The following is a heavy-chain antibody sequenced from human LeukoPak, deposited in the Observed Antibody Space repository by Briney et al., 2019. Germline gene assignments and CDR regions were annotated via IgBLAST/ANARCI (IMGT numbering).Heavy chain of an antibody. CDR3: ARGYDILTGYLDY. CDR1: GGSISSYY. J-gene: IGHJ4*02. V-gene: IGHV4-59*01. Sequence: PSETLSLTCTVSGGSISSYYWSWVRQPPGKGLEWIGYIYYSGSTNYNPSLKSRVTISVDTSKNLFSLKLSSVTAADTAVYYCARGYDILTGYLDYWGQGTLVTVSS. CDR2: IYYSGST. D-gene: IGHD3-9*01.